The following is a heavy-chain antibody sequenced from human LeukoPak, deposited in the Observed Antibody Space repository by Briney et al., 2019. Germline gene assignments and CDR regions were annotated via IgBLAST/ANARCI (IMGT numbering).Heavy chain of an antibody. V-gene: IGHV3-7*01. CDR3: AELGITMIGGV. CDR1: GFTFSSYW. D-gene: IGHD3-10*02. Sequence: GGSLRLSCAASGFTFSSYWMSWVRQAPGKGLECVANIKEDGSEKYYVDSVKGRFTISRDNAKNSLYLQMNSLRAEDTAVYYCAELGITMIGGVWGKGTTVTISS. J-gene: IGHJ6*04. CDR2: IKEDGSEK.